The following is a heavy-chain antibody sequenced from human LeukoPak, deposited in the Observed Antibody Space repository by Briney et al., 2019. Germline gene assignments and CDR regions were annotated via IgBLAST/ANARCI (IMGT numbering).Heavy chain of an antibody. Sequence: SGTLSLTCAVSGGSISSYYWGWIRQPPGKGLEWIGSIYYSGSTYYNPSLKSRVTISVDTSKNQFSLKLSSVTAADTAVYYCARHAGYSGSYYLDYWGQGTLVTVSS. D-gene: IGHD1-26*01. J-gene: IGHJ4*02. CDR3: ARHAGYSGSYYLDY. CDR2: IYYSGST. CDR1: GGSISSYY. V-gene: IGHV4-39*01.